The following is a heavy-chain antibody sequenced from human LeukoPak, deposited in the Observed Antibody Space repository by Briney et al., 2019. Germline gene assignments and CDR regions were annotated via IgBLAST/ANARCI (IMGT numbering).Heavy chain of an antibody. CDR2: ISSSSKYI. Sequence: GGSLRLSCVASEFTFSTYSMNWVRQAPGKGLEWVSSISSSSKYIYYADSVKGRFTISRDNAKNSLYLQMNSLRVEDTAVYYCARAAIVGVKIDYWGQGTLVTVSS. CDR3: ARAAIVGVKIDY. V-gene: IGHV3-21*01. CDR1: EFTFSTYS. D-gene: IGHD1-26*01. J-gene: IGHJ4*02.